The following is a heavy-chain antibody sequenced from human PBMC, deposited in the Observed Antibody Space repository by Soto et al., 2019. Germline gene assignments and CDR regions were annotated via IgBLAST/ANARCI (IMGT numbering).Heavy chain of an antibody. D-gene: IGHD1-7*01. J-gene: IGHJ6*03. V-gene: IGHV4-59*12. CDR1: GDSISSYY. Sequence: TLSLTCTVSGDSISSYYWSWIRQPPGKGLEWIGYIYYSGSTNYNPSLKSRVTISVDTSKNQFSLKLSSVTAADTAVYYCARPQVTGTTLNYYYYYMDVWGKGTTVTVSS. CDR2: IYYSGST. CDR3: ARPQVTGTTLNYYYYYMDV.